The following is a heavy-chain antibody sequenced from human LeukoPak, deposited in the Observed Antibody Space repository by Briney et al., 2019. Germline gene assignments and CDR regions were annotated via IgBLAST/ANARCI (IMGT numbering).Heavy chain of an antibody. CDR1: GXXXXXXY. J-gene: IGHJ3*02. D-gene: IGHD6-19*01. Sequence: KXXCKASGXXXXXXYXHWVXXXPXXXXXXXXXINPSGGSTSYAQKFQGRVTMTRDTSTSTVYTELSSLRSEDTAVYYCARVQTIAVAEGAFDIWGQGTMVTVSS. CDR2: INPSGGST. V-gene: IGHV1-46*01. CDR3: ARVQTIAVAEGAFDI.